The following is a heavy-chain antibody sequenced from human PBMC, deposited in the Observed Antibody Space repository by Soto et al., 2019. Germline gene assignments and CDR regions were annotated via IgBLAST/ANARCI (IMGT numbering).Heavy chain of an antibody. V-gene: IGHV1-69*12. J-gene: IGHJ6*01. Sequence: QVQLVQSGAEVKKPGSSVKVSCKASGGTFDNYAITWVRQAPGQGLEWMAGIIPMLDSANYAEKFQDRVTITADESTSTAYMEVSSLRSEETAVYYCARTSHYDSCVMTYFYYGMDVW. D-gene: IGHD3-22*01. CDR1: GGTFDNYA. CDR3: ARTSHYDSCVMTYFYYGMDV. CDR2: IIPMLDSA.